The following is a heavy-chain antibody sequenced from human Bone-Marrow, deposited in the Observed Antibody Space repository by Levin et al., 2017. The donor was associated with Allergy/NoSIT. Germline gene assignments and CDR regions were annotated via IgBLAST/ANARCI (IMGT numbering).Heavy chain of an antibody. V-gene: IGHV3-15*05. J-gene: IGHJ4*01. CDR2: HNTRTGGGKI. CDR3: ASYYSGTFYAW. Sequence: PGGSLRLSCTASGFTFGNAWMSWVRQAPGRGLEWIGGHNTRTGGGKIDYAAPLKDRFTMSRDDSRSTFYLQINSLRFEDTAVYYCASYYSGTFYAWWGQGTLITVS. CDR1: GFTFGNAW. D-gene: IGHD1-26*01.